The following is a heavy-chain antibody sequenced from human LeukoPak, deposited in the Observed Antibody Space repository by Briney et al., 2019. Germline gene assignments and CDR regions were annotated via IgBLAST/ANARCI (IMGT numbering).Heavy chain of an antibody. CDR3: ARAGGRSWFDP. J-gene: IGHJ5*02. Sequence: GGSLRLSCAASGFTFSSYAMSWVRQAPGKGLEWVSTFSGSGGSTHYADSVKGRFTISRDNSKNTLYLQMNSLRAEDTAVYYCARAGGRSWFDPWGQGTLVTVSS. CDR2: FSGSGGST. V-gene: IGHV3-23*01. CDR1: GFTFSSYA.